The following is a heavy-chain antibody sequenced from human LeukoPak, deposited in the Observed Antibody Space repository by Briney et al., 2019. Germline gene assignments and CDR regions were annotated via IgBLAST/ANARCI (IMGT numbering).Heavy chain of an antibody. CDR3: ARVRTTVVTPGYYYYMDV. J-gene: IGHJ6*03. V-gene: IGHV1-69*13. D-gene: IGHD4-23*01. CDR2: IIPIFGTA. Sequence: SVKVSCKASGGTLSSYAINWVRQAPGQGLEWMGRIIPIFGTANYAQKFQGRVTITADESTSTAYMELSSLRSEDTAVYYCARVRTTVVTPGYYYYMDVWGKGTTVTVSS. CDR1: GGTLSSYA.